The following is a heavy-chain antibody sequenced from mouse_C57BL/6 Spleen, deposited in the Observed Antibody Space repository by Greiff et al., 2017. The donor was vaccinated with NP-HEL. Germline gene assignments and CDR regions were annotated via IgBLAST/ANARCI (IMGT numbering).Heavy chain of an antibody. CDR3: ARQGDGYPDWYFDV. CDR1: GYAFSSYW. CDR2: IYPGDGDT. D-gene: IGHD2-3*01. V-gene: IGHV1-80*01. J-gene: IGHJ1*03. Sequence: QVQLQQSGAELVKPGASVKISCKASGYAFSSYWMNWVKQRPGKGLEWIGQIYPGDGDTNYNGKFKGKATLTADKSSSTAYMQLSSLTSEDSAVYFCARQGDGYPDWYFDVWGTGTTVTVSS.